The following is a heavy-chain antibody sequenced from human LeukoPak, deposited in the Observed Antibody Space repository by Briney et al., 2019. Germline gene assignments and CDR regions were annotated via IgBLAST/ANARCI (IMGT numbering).Heavy chain of an antibody. CDR1: GFTFSSYG. V-gene: IGHV3-21*01. CDR3: ASGSSGYYYDY. D-gene: IGHD3-22*01. CDR2: ISSSSSYI. J-gene: IGHJ4*02. Sequence: PGGSLRLSCAASGFTFSSYGMHWVRQAPGKGLEWVSSISSSSSYIYYADSVKGRFTISRDNAKNSLYLQMNSLRAEDTAVYYCASGSSGYYYDYWGQGTLVTVSS.